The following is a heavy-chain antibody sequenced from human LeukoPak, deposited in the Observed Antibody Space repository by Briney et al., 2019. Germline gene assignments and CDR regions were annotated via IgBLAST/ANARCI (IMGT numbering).Heavy chain of an antibody. CDR2: INKDATIT. CDR3: ARSGIGRAFDI. D-gene: IGHD3-10*01. Sequence: GGSLRLSCAASAFSINNFWMHWVRQGPGKGLEWVSRINKDATITTYADSVKGRFTVSRDNVKDMVYLDMNGLRGDDTAVYYCARSGIGRAFDIWGQGATVTVSS. CDR1: AFSINNFW. J-gene: IGHJ3*02. V-gene: IGHV3-74*03.